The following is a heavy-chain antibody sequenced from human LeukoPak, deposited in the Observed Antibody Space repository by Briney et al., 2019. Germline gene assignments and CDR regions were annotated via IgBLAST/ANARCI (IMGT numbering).Heavy chain of an antibody. CDR2: INAYNGNT. CDR1: GYTFTSYC. J-gene: IGHJ4*02. CDR3: ARGRRRGYCSSTSCYPYYFDY. Sequence: ASVKVSCKASGYTFTSYCISWVRQAPGQGLEWMGWINAYNGNTNYAQKLQGRVTMTTDTSTSTAYMELRSLRSDDTAVYYCARGRRRGYCSSTSCYPYYFDYWGQGTLVTVSS. D-gene: IGHD2-2*01. V-gene: IGHV1-18*01.